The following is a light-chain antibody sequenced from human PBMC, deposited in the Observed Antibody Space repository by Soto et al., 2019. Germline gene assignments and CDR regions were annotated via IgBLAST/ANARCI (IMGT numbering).Light chain of an antibody. CDR1: QTISNY. CDR2: AAS. Sequence: DLQMAQSPSSLSASVGDRVTITCRASQTISNYLNWYQQKPGKAPKVLIYAASHLQRGVPLRFSGSGSGTDFALTISSLQPEDFATYYCQQSFTTPWTFGQGTKVEI. J-gene: IGKJ1*01. V-gene: IGKV1-39*01. CDR3: QQSFTTPWT.